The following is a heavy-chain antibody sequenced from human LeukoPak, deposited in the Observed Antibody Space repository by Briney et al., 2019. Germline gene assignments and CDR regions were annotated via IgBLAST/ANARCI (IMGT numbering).Heavy chain of an antibody. J-gene: IGHJ2*01. CDR2: VYFIGST. CDR1: GGSISSYY. Sequence: SETLSLTCTVSGGSISSYYWNWIRQPPGKGLEWIGFVYFIGSTNYTPSLKSRVTISVDTSRNQFSLNLSSVTAADTAIYYCARDPRRGGYAGSFDLWGRGTLVTVSS. CDR3: ARDPRRGGYAGSFDL. V-gene: IGHV4-59*01. D-gene: IGHD5-12*01.